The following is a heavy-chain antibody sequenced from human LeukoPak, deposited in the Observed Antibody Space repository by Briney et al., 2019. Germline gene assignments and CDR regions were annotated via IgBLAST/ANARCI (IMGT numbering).Heavy chain of an antibody. CDR3: AKQLGYCSDGSCYFPY. D-gene: IGHD2-15*01. J-gene: IGHJ4*02. CDR1: GFTFSSSA. CDR2: ISNNGGCT. V-gene: IGHV3-23*01. Sequence: GGSLRLSCAASGFTFSSSAMSWVRQAPGKGLEWVSAISNNGGCTYYADSVQGRFTISRDNSKSTLCLQMNSLRAEDTAVYYCAKQLGYCSDGSCYFPYWGQGTLVTVSS.